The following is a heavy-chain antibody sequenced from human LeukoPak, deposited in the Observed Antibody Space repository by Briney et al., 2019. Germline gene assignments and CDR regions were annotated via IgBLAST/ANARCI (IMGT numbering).Heavy chain of an antibody. CDR3: AKGSQWLITFFDY. V-gene: IGHV3-23*01. Sequence: GGSLRLSCAASGCTFSSYAMSWVRQPPGKGLEWVSAISGSGGSTYYADSVKGRFTISRDNSKNTRYLQMNSLRAEDTAVYYCAKGSQWLITFFDYWGQGTLVTVSS. CDR1: GCTFSSYA. CDR2: ISGSGGST. D-gene: IGHD6-19*01. J-gene: IGHJ4*02.